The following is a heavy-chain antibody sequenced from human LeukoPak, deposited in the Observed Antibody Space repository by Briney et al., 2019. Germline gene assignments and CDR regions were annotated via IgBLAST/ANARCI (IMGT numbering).Heavy chain of an antibody. V-gene: IGHV1-58*01. J-gene: IGHJ4*02. CDR3: AADYHGDCSSTSCPTLHY. CDR1: GFTFTSSA. Sequence: ASVKVSCKASGFTFTSSAVQWVRQARGQRLEWIGWIVVGSGNTNYAQKFQERVTITRDMSTSTAYMKLSSLRSEDTAVYYCAADYHGDCSSTSCPTLHYWGQGTLVTVSS. CDR2: IVVGSGNT. D-gene: IGHD2-2*01.